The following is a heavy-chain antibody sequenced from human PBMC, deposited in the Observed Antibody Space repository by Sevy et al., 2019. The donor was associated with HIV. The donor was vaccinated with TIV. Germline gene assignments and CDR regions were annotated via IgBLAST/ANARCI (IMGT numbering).Heavy chain of an antibody. V-gene: IGHV3-23*01. CDR1: GFTFSSSA. CDR2: ISGSGSTT. Sequence: GGSLRLSCAASGFTFSSSAMSWVRQAPGMGLEWVSGISGSGSTTYYTNSVKGRFTISRDNSKNTLYLQMNSLRAEDTAVYYCVKVAGSGTYYSGDFDYWGQRTLVTVSS. J-gene: IGHJ4*02. D-gene: IGHD3-10*01. CDR3: VKVAGSGTYYSGDFDY.